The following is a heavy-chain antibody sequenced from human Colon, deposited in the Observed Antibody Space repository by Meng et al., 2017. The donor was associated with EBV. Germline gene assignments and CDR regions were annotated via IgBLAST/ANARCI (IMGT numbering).Heavy chain of an antibody. CDR3: ARDGGVTHIP. Sequence: VVLEASGAGLVKPSGTRSLSCAVSGPSISTSNWWSWIRQSPGEGLEWIGAIYHNGQTNYNPSLKSRVSMSVDESKNEFSLNLKSVTAADTAVYYCARDGGVTHIPWGQGVLVTVSS. D-gene: IGHD2-8*02. V-gene: IGHV4-4*02. J-gene: IGHJ5*02. CDR2: IYHNGQT. CDR1: GPSISTSNW.